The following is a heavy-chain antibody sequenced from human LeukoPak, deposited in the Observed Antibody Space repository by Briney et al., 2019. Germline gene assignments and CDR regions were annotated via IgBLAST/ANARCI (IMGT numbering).Heavy chain of an antibody. D-gene: IGHD4-17*01. CDR3: AREEYGDVYFDY. J-gene: IGHJ4*02. CDR2: IAYDGNNK. V-gene: IGHV3-30-3*01. Sequence: GGSLRLSCAASGFMFWNYAMHWVRQAPGKRLEWVAVIAYDGNNKYYADSVEGRYTISRDNSKNTLYLQMDSLRPEDTAVYYCAREEYGDVYFDYWGQGTLVTVSS. CDR1: GFMFWNYA.